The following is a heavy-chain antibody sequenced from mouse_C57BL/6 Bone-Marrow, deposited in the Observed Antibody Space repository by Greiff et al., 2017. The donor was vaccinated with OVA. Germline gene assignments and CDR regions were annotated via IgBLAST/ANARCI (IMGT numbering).Heavy chain of an antibody. CDR2: IDPSDSYT. Sequence: QVQLQQPGAELVKPGASVKLSCKASGYTFTSYWMQWVKQRPGQGLEWIGEIDPSDSYTNYNQKFKGKATLTVDTSSSTAYMQLSSLTSEDSAVYYGARSHYYGSSWYFDVWGTGTTVTVSA. CDR3: ARSHYYGSSWYFDV. J-gene: IGHJ1*03. V-gene: IGHV1-50*01. CDR1: GYTFTSYW. D-gene: IGHD1-1*01.